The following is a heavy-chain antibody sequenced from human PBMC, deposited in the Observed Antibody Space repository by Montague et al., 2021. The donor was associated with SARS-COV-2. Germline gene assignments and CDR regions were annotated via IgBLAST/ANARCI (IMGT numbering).Heavy chain of an antibody. CDR3: ARETLTADAFDI. D-gene: IGHD5-18*01. J-gene: IGHJ3*02. CDR2: VDSVGST. CDR1: GASVGSSD. V-gene: IGHV4-59*02. Sequence: SETLSLTCTVSGASVGSSDWGWIRQSPGKGLEWIGYVDSVGSTDYNPSLKSRATISSDTSKNQFSLKVRSVTAADTAVYYCARETLTADAFDIWGQGTMVTVSS.